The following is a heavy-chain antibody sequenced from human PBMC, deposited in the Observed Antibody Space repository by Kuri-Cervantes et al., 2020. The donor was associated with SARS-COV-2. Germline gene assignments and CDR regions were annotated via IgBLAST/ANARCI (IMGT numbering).Heavy chain of an antibody. Sequence: QTLSLTCTASGFTFGDYAMSWVRQAPGKGLEWVGFIRSKAYGGTTEYAASVKGRFTISRDDSKSIAYLQMNSLRAEDTAVYYCARDYGEQYFDYWGQGTLVTVSS. CDR1: GFTFGDYA. D-gene: IGHD4-17*01. V-gene: IGHV3-49*04. CDR3: ARDYGEQYFDY. J-gene: IGHJ4*02. CDR2: IRSKAYGGTT.